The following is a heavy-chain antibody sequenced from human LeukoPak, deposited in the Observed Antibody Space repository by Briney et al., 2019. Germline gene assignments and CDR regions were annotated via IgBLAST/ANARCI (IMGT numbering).Heavy chain of an antibody. CDR2: ISGSGAST. CDR1: GFTFSSYA. V-gene: IGHV3-23*01. CDR3: AKERGRRSYYVDYYYYMDA. D-gene: IGHD1-26*01. Sequence: GGSLRLFCAASGFTFSSYAMSWVRQAPGKGLEWVSAISGSGASTYYADSVKGRFTVSRDNSKNTLYLQMNSLRAEDTAVYYCAKERGRRSYYVDYYYYMDAWGKGTTVTVSS. J-gene: IGHJ6*03.